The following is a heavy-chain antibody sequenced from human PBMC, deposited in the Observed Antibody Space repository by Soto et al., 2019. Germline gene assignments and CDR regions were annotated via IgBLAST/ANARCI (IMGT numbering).Heavy chain of an antibody. CDR2: IWNDGSKT. D-gene: IGHD1-26*01. J-gene: IGHJ4*02. CDR3: VRDPNSGSYHDY. Sequence: QVQLVESGGGVVQPGRSLRLSCAVSGFIFSSHGMHWVRQAPGKGLEWVAVIWNDGSKTYYADSVRGRFSIFRDNSNNMLYLQMNSLRVEDTAVYYCVRDPNSGSYHDYWGQGTLVIVPS. CDR1: GFIFSSHG. V-gene: IGHV3-33*01.